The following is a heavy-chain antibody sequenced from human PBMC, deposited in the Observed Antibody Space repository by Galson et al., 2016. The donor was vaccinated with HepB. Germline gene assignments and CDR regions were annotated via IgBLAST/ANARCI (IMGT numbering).Heavy chain of an antibody. V-gene: IGHV3-74*01. CDR3: AAYLGV. Sequence: SLRLFCAASGFTLSNYWMDWVRQAPGKGLVWVSRIKSDGSSASYADSVKGRFTTSRDNAKNMLYLQMNSLRAEDTAVYYCAAYLGVWGQGTTVTVSS. CDR2: IKSDGSSA. D-gene: IGHD2-21*01. CDR1: GFTLSNYW. J-gene: IGHJ6*02.